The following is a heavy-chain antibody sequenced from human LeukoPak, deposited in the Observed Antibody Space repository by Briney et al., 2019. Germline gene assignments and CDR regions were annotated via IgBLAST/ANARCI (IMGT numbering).Heavy chain of an antibody. V-gene: IGHV3-48*02. Sequence: PGGSLRLSRAASGFTFSTYSMNWVRQAPGKGLEGVSYISSTSNTIYYADSVKGRFTISRDNAKNSLDLQMNSLRDEDTAVYYCARRESSGWYWVYWGQGTLVTVSS. CDR1: GFTFSTYS. D-gene: IGHD6-19*01. CDR3: ARRESSGWYWVY. J-gene: IGHJ4*02. CDR2: ISSTSNTI.